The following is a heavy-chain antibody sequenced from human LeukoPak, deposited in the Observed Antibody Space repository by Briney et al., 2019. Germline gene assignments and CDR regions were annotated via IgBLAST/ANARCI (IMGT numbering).Heavy chain of an antibody. CDR2: IYYSGST. J-gene: IGHJ4*02. Sequence: SETLSLTCTVSGGSISSSSYYWGWIRQPPGKGLEWIGSIYYSGSTNYNPSLKSRVTMSVDTSKNQFSLKLSSVTAADTAVYYCARSYCGGDCLKALYYFDYWGQGTLVTVSS. V-gene: IGHV4-39*07. CDR3: ARSYCGGDCLKALYYFDY. D-gene: IGHD2-21*02. CDR1: GGSISSSSYY.